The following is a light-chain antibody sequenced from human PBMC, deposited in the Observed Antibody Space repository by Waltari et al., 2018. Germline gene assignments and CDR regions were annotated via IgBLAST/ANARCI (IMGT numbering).Light chain of an antibody. J-gene: IGLJ2*01. CDR2: GKN. CDR1: ILRVYY. Sequence: SSELTQDPAVSVALGQTVRITCQGDILRVYYPNWCQQKPGQAPLLVIYGKNNRPSGIPDLFSASTSGSTASLTITGAQAEDEAHYYCSSRDSSGDVIFGGGTKLTVL. CDR3: SSRDSSGDVI. V-gene: IGLV3-19*01.